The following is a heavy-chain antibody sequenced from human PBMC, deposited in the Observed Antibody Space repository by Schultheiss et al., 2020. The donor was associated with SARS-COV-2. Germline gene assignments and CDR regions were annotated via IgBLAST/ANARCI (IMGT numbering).Heavy chain of an antibody. CDR3: ARVWSLGAALGDAFDI. CDR2: INHSGST. J-gene: IGHJ3*02. D-gene: IGHD2-15*01. Sequence: SETLSLTCTVSGGSISSYYWSWIRQPPGKGLEWIGEINHSGSTNYNPSLKSRVTISVDTSKNQFSLKLSSVTAADTAVYYCARVWSLGAALGDAFDIWGQGTMVTVSS. CDR1: GGSISSYY. V-gene: IGHV4-34*01.